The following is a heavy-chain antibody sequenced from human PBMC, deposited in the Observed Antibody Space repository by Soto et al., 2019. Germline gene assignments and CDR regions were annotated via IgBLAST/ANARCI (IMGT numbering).Heavy chain of an antibody. Sequence: PGGSLRLSCAASGFTFSSYAMSWVRQAPGKGLEWVSAISGSGGSTYYADSVKGRFTISRDNSKNTLYLQMNSLRAEDTAVYYCAKGCCSGGSCPFFDSYYRLDVPGQGTTVPVSS. CDR2: ISGSGGST. D-gene: IGHD2-15*01. CDR1: GFTFSSYA. CDR3: AKGCCSGGSCPFFDSYYRLDV. J-gene: IGHJ6*02. V-gene: IGHV3-23*01.